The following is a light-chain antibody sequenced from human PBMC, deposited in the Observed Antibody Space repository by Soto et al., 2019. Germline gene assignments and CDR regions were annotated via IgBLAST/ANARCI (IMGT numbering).Light chain of an antibody. CDR1: SSDVGGYNY. J-gene: IGLJ1*01. CDR2: EVN. CDR3: CSYAGTYYV. Sequence: QSVLTQPTSASGSPGQSVTISCTGTSSDVGGYNYVSWYQQHPGKAPKIMIYEVNKRPSGVPDRFWGSKSGNTASLTSSGLHAEDEAEYHCCSYAGTYYVFGTGTKLTVL. V-gene: IGLV2-8*01.